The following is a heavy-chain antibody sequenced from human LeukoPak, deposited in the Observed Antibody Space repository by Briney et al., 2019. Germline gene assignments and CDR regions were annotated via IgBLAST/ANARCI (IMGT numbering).Heavy chain of an antibody. D-gene: IGHD6-6*01. CDR3: ASPLLVRNSSAFDV. V-gene: IGHV5-51*01. CDR2: IYPGDSDT. Sequence: GESLKISCKSSGYRFAIYWIGWVRQMPGKGLEWMGIIYPGDSDTQYSPSFQGQVTTSVDKSINTAYLQWSSLKASDTATYYCASPLLVRNSSAFDVWGQGTVVTVSS. CDR1: GYRFAIYW. J-gene: IGHJ3*01.